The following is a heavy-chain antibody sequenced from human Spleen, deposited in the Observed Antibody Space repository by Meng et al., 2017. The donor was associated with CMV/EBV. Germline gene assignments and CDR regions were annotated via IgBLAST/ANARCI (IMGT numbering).Heavy chain of an antibody. CDR3: AHIGPEKYYDFWGGYYGTFDS. J-gene: IGHJ4*02. CDR1: TTGWG. D-gene: IGHD3-3*01. V-gene: IGHV2-5*01. CDR2: IYWNDDK. Sequence: TTGWGVGWIRQPPGKALEWLALIYWNDDKRYSPSLKSRLTITKDTSRDQVVLTMTDMDPVDTATYYCAHIGPEKYYDFWGGYYGTFDSWGQGTLVTVSS.